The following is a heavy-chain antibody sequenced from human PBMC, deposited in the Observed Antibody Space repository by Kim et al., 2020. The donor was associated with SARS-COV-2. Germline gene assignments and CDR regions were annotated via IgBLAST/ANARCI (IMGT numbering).Heavy chain of an antibody. CDR3: ARVFRTSFLVVISVLFD. CDR1: GFTFSSYS. J-gene: IGHJ4*01. Sequence: GGSLRLSCAASGFTFSSYSMQWVRQAPGKGLEWVSRINSVGSRTLYADSVKGRFTISRDNSKNTLYLQMSSLRAEDTAVYYCARVFRTSFLVVISVLFD. CDR2: INSVGSRT. V-gene: IGHV3-74*01. D-gene: IGHD2-21*01.